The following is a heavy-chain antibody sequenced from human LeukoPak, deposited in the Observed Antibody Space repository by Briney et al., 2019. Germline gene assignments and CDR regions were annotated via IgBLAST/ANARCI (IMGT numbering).Heavy chain of an antibody. Sequence: PSETLSLTCTVSGGSISSSSYYWGWIRQPPGKGLEWIGSIYYSGSTYYNPSLKSRVTISVDTSKNQFSLKLSSVTAADTAVYYCARHEVGYNYLDYWGQGTLVTVSS. CDR2: IYYSGST. J-gene: IGHJ4*02. CDR1: GGSISSSSYY. CDR3: ARHEVGYNYLDY. D-gene: IGHD5-24*01. V-gene: IGHV4-39*01.